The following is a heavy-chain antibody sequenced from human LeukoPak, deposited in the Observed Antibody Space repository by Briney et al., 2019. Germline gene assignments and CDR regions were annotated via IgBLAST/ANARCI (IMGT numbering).Heavy chain of an antibody. Sequence: PSGTLSLTCAVSGGFISDYCWSWIRQPPGKGLEWIGYIHYSGSTNYNPSLQSRVTISVDTSKNQFSLKLSSVTAADAAVYYCARIPASSANYNWYFDLWGRGILVTVSS. D-gene: IGHD3-22*01. J-gene: IGHJ2*01. CDR3: ARIPASSANYNWYFDL. V-gene: IGHV4-59*01. CDR2: IHYSGST. CDR1: GGFISDYC.